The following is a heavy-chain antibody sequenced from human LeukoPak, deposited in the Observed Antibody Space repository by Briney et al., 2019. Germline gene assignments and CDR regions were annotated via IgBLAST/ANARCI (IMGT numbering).Heavy chain of an antibody. Sequence: ASVKVSCKASGYTLTGYYMHWVRQAPGQGLEWMGWINPNSGGTNYAQKFQGRVTMTRDTSISTAYMELSRLRSDDTAVYYCARDPDYGSGSYPQPNWFDPWGQGTLVTVSS. V-gene: IGHV1-2*02. CDR1: GYTLTGYY. D-gene: IGHD3-10*01. CDR2: INPNSGGT. CDR3: ARDPDYGSGSYPQPNWFDP. J-gene: IGHJ5*02.